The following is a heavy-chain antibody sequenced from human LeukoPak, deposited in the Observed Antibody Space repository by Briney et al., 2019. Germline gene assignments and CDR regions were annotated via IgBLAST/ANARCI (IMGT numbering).Heavy chain of an antibody. Sequence: GSLRLPCAASGFTFSSYAMSWVRQAPGKGLEWVSSIRDSGGSKFYADSVKGRFTISRDNAKNSLYLQMNSLRAEDTAVYYCAREAGGWYGSDYWGQGTLVTVSS. J-gene: IGHJ4*02. CDR3: AREAGGWYGSDY. CDR2: IRDSGGSK. CDR1: GFTFSSYA. D-gene: IGHD6-19*01. V-gene: IGHV3-23*01.